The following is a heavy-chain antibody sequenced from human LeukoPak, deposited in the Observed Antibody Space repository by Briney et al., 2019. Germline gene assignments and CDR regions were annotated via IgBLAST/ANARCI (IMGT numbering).Heavy chain of an antibody. J-gene: IGHJ4*02. V-gene: IGHV1-18*01. CDR2: ISAYNGNT. CDR3: ARDLGTDRGAKINDY. CDR1: GYTFTSYG. D-gene: IGHD5-24*01. Sequence: ASVKVSCKASGYTFTSYGISWVRQAPGQGLEWMGWISAYNGNTNYAQKLQGRVTMTTDTSTSTAYMELRSLSSDDTAVYYCARDLGTDRGAKINDYGGQGPLVTVSS.